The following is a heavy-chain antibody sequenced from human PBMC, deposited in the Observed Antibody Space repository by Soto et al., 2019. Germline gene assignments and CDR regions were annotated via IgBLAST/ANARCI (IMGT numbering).Heavy chain of an antibody. CDR2: IWYDGSNK. CDR3: ARDHADADDY. Sequence: QVQLVESGGGVVQPGRSLRLSCAASGFTFSSHGMHWVRQAPGKGLEWVAVIWYDGSNKYYADSVKGRFTISRDNSKNTLYLQMNSLRGEDTAVYYCARDHADADDYLGQGTLVTVSS. J-gene: IGHJ4*02. CDR1: GFTFSSHG. V-gene: IGHV3-33*01.